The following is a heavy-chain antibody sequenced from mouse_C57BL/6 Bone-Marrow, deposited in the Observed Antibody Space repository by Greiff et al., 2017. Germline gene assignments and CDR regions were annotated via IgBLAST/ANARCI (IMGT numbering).Heavy chain of an antibody. D-gene: IGHD2-5*01. CDR3: ARPYYSNYWYFDV. J-gene: IGHJ1*03. Sequence: VQLQQSGAELVKPGASVKMSCKASGYTFTSYWITWVKQRPGQGLEWIGDIYPGSGSTNYNEKLKSKATLTVDTSSSTAYMQRSSLTSEDSAVYYCARPYYSNYWYFDVWGTGTTVTVSS. V-gene: IGHV1-55*01. CDR1: GYTFTSYW. CDR2: IYPGSGST.